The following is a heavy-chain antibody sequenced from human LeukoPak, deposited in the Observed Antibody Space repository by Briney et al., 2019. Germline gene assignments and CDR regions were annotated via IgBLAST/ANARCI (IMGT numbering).Heavy chain of an antibody. J-gene: IGHJ3*02. CDR3: ARGSLSGAFDI. D-gene: IGHD6-25*01. CDR1: GFTFSDYY. CDR2: INHSGST. V-gene: IGHV4-34*01. Sequence: PGGSLRLSCAASGFTFSDYYMSWIRQPPGKGLEWIGEINHSGSTNYNPSLKSRVTISVDTSKNQFSLKLSSVTAADTAVYYCARGSLSGAFDIWGQGTMVTVSS.